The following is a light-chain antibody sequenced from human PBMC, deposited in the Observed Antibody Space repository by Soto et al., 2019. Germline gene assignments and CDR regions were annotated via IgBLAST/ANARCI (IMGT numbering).Light chain of an antibody. CDR2: KAS. CDR3: QHYNSYSEA. Sequence: DITMYQSPSTLSGYVGDRVTITCRASQTISSWLAWYQQKPGKAPKLLIYKASTLKSGVPSRFSGSGSGTEFTLTISSLQPDDFATYYCQHYNSYSEAFGQGTKVDIK. J-gene: IGKJ1*01. V-gene: IGKV1-5*03. CDR1: QTISSW.